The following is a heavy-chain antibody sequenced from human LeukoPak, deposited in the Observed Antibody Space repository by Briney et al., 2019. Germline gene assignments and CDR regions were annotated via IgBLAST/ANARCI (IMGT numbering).Heavy chain of an antibody. CDR2: IYYSGST. CDR1: GGSISSSSYY. CDR3: ARHSSGRDY. D-gene: IGHD3-22*01. Sequence: SETLSLTCTVFGGSISSSSYYWGWIRQPPGKGLEWIGSIYYSGSTYYNPSLKSRVTISVDTSKNQFSLKLSSVTAADTAVYYCARHSSGRDYWGQGTLVTVSS. V-gene: IGHV4-39*01. J-gene: IGHJ4*02.